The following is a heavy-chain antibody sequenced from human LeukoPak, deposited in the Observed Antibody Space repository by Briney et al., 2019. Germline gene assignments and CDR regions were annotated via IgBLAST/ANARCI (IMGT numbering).Heavy chain of an antibody. V-gene: IGHV1-2*02. D-gene: IGHD6-19*01. CDR2: INPNSGGT. J-gene: IGHJ4*02. CDR3: ARDNWVVAGTTPYY. CDR1: GYTFTGYY. Sequence: ASVKVSCKASGYTFTGYYMHWVRQAPGQGLEWMGWINPNSGGTNYAQKFQGRVTMTRDTSISTAYMELSRLRSDDTAVYYCARDNWVVAGTTPYYLGQGTLVTVSS.